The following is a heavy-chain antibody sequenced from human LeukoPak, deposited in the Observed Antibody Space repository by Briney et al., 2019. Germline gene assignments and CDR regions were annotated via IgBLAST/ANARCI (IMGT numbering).Heavy chain of an antibody. CDR1: GFTFSSYS. CDR2: ISSSSSTI. Sequence: GGSLRLSCAASGFTFSSYSMNWVRQAPGKGLEWVSYISSSSSTIYYADSVKGRFTISRDSAKNSLYLQMNSLRAEDTAVYYCVRFRSGFFIDYWGQGTLVTVSS. CDR3: VRFRSGFFIDY. V-gene: IGHV3-48*01. D-gene: IGHD3-3*01. J-gene: IGHJ4*02.